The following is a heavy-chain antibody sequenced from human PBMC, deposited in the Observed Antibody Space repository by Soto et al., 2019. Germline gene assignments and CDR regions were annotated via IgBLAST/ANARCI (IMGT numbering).Heavy chain of an antibody. D-gene: IGHD1-1*01. CDR3: AKKLGTTGGNFSHP. CDR1: GFTFSNYN. V-gene: IGHV3-23*01. J-gene: IGHJ5*02. CDR2: ILSIGTT. Sequence: EVQLLESGGGLVQPGGSLRLSCAASGFTFSNYNMNWVRQAPGEGLEWVSTILSIGTTYYADSVKGRFTISRDNSKNTLYLQMDSLRAEDTAVYFCAKKLGTTGGNFSHPWGQGALVTVSS.